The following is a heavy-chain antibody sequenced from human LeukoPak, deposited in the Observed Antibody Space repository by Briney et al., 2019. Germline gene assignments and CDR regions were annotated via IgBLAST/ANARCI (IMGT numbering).Heavy chain of an antibody. CDR3: ARDAAYCGGDCYSDY. V-gene: IGHV1-2*02. Sequence: ASVKVSCKASGYTFTGYYMHWVRQAPGQGLEWMGWNNPNSGGTNYAQKFQGRVTMTRDTSISTAYMELSRLRSDDTAVYYCARDAAYCGGDCYSDYWGQGTLVTVSS. J-gene: IGHJ4*02. CDR2: NNPNSGGT. D-gene: IGHD2-21*02. CDR1: GYTFTGYY.